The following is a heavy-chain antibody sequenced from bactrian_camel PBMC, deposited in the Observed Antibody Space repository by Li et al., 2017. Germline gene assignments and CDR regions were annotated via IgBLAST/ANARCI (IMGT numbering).Heavy chain of an antibody. CDR3: AAADTIATMGRCPDDFGY. V-gene: IGHV3S10*01. CDR2: IYSDGST. Sequence: DVQLVESGGGLVQPGGSLRLSCVVSGWTFSNYYMNWVRQAPGKGLEWVSSIYSDGSTSYADSVKGRFTISQDNAKNTLYLQMNSLKPEDTAMYYWAAADTIATMGRCPDDFGYWGQGTQVTVS. D-gene: IGHD4*01. CDR1: GWTFSNYY. J-gene: IGHJ6*01.